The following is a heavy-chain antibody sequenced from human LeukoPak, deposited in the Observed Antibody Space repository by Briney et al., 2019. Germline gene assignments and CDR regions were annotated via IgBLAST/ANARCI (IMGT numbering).Heavy chain of an antibody. CDR3: ARHRTYGSGSLWPFDY. Sequence: PSETLSLTCTVSGGSISSSSYYWGWIRQPPGKGLEWIGSIYYSGSTYYNPSLKSRVTISVDTSKNQFSLKLNSVTAADTAVYYCARHRTYGSGSLWPFDYWGQGTLVTVSS. V-gene: IGHV4-39*01. D-gene: IGHD3-10*01. CDR2: IYYSGST. J-gene: IGHJ4*02. CDR1: GGSISSSSYY.